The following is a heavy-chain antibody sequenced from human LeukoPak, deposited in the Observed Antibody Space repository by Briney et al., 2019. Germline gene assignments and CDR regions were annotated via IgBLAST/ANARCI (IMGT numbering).Heavy chain of an antibody. D-gene: IGHD6-19*01. V-gene: IGHV1-18*01. Sequence: GASVKVSCKASGYTFTSHGISWVRQAPGQGLEWMGWLSAYNGNTNYAQKLRGRVTMTTDTSTSTAYMELRSLRSDDTAFYYCARNFSSGAGTSGGYWGQGTLVTVSS. CDR3: ARNFSSGAGTSGGY. J-gene: IGHJ4*02. CDR2: LSAYNGNT. CDR1: GYTFTSHG.